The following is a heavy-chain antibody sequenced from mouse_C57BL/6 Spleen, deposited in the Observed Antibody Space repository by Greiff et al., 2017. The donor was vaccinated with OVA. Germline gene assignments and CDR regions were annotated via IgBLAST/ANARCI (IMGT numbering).Heavy chain of an antibody. CDR3: ARRGGNYIDY. Sequence: EVKLVESGGDLVKPGGSLKLSCAASGFTFSSYGMSWVRQTPDKRLEWVATISSGGSYTYYPDSVKGRFTISRDNAKNTLYLQMSSLKSEDTAMYYCARRGGNYIDYWGQGTTLTVSS. V-gene: IGHV5-6*01. CDR2: ISSGGSYT. D-gene: IGHD1-1*02. J-gene: IGHJ2*01. CDR1: GFTFSSYG.